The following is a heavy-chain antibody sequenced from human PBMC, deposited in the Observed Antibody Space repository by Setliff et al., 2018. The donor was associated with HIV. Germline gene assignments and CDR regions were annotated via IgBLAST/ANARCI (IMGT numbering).Heavy chain of an antibody. D-gene: IGHD3-22*01. J-gene: IGHJ4*02. CDR2: LSGSGVST. V-gene: IGHV3-23*01. CDR1: GFTFGSFA. CDR3: AKAHPGSSGLIDY. Sequence: SCAASGFTFGSFAMSWVRQAPGKGLEWVSTLSGSGVSTYYADSVKGRFTISRDNSKNTLYLQMSSLRAEDTAVYYCAKAHPGSSGLIDYWGQGTLVTVSS.